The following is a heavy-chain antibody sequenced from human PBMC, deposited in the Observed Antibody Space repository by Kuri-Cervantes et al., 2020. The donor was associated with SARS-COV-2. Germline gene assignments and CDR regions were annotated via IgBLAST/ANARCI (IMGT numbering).Heavy chain of an antibody. D-gene: IGHD6-6*01. CDR1: GGSISGHS. CDR2: IYYSGST. Sequence: SETLSLTCTVSGGSISGHSWIWIRQPPGKGLEWIGYIYYSGSTNYNPSLKSRVTISVDTSKNQFSLKLSSVTAADTAVYYCARDSPEYSSSSSVPFDYWGQGTLVTVSS. CDR3: ARDSPEYSSSSSVPFDY. J-gene: IGHJ4*02. V-gene: IGHV4-59*11.